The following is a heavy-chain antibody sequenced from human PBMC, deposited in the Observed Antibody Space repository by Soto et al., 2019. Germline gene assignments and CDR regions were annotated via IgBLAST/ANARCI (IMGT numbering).Heavy chain of an antibody. Sequence: ASVKVSCKASGYTFTSYYMHWVRQAPGQGLEWMGIINPSGGSTSYAQKFQGRVTMTRDTSTSTVYMELSSLRSEDTAVYYCARAQQWLVLYYYYYGMDVSGQGPKVTVSS. J-gene: IGHJ6*02. V-gene: IGHV1-46*01. CDR1: GYTFTSYY. CDR2: INPSGGST. D-gene: IGHD6-19*01. CDR3: ARAQQWLVLYYYYYGMDV.